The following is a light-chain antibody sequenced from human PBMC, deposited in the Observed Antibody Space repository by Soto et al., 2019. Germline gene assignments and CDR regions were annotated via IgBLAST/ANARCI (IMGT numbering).Light chain of an antibody. CDR3: QQYCSSPRT. J-gene: IGKJ1*01. CDR2: GAS. Sequence: EIVLTQSPGTLSLSPGERATLSCRASQSVSSSYLAWYQQKPGQAPRLLIYGASSRATGIPDRFSGSGSGTDFPITISRLEPDDFAVYYCQQYCSSPRTFGQGTKVEIK. CDR1: QSVSSSY. V-gene: IGKV3-20*01.